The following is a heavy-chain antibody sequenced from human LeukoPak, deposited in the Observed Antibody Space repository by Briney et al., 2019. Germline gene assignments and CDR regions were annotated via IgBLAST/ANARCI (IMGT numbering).Heavy chain of an antibody. Sequence: GESLQISCKGSGYSFTSYWIGWVRPMPGKGLEWMGIIYPGDSDTRYSPSFQGQVTISADKSISTAYLQWSSLKASDTAMYYCARGLVVVTDTRAFDIWGQGTMVTVSS. CDR1: GYSFTSYW. J-gene: IGHJ3*02. CDR3: ARGLVVVTDTRAFDI. V-gene: IGHV5-51*01. D-gene: IGHD2-21*02. CDR2: IYPGDSDT.